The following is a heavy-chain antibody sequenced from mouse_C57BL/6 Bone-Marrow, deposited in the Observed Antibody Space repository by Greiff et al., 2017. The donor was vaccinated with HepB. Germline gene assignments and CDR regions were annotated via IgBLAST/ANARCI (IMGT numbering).Heavy chain of an antibody. CDR2: IDPSDSYT. CDR1: GYTFTSYW. D-gene: IGHD1-1*02. J-gene: IGHJ2*01. Sequence: QVQLKQPGAELVMPGASVKLSCKASGYTFTSYWMHWVKQRPGQGLEWIGEIDPSDSYTNYNQKFKGKSTLTVDKSSSTAYMQLSSLTSEDSAVYYCARYGSSYDRYFDYWGQGTTLTVSS. CDR3: ARYGSSYDRYFDY. V-gene: IGHV1-69*01.